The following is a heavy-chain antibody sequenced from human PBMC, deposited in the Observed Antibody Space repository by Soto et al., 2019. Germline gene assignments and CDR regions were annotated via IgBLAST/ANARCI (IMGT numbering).Heavy chain of an antibody. CDR1: GFTFSRFW. CDR3: ARVCYGGYSYYFDY. J-gene: IGHJ4*02. V-gene: IGHV3-7*03. CDR2: IQQDGSEK. D-gene: IGHD4-17*01. Sequence: GGSLRLSCAVSGFTFSRFWMGWVRQAPGRGLEWVANIQQDGSEKYYVDSVKGRFTMSKDNVKNSLYLQMNSLGAEDTAVYYCARVCYGGYSYYFDYWGQGALVTVSS.